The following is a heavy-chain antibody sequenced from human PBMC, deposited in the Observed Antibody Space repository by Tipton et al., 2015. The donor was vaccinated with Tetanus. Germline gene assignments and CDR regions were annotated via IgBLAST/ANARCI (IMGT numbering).Heavy chain of an antibody. CDR1: GGSISSSSYY. V-gene: IGHV4-39*02. D-gene: IGHD3-10*01. CDR2: IYYSGST. CDR3: ARDLGTMVRGVMKGLEYYYYGMDV. J-gene: IGHJ6*02. Sequence: TLSLTCTVSGGSISSSSYYWGWIRQPPGKGLEWIGSIYYSGSTYYNPSLKSRVTISVDMSKNQFSLKLSSVTAADTAVYYCARDLGTMVRGVMKGLEYYYYGMDVWGQGTTVTVSS.